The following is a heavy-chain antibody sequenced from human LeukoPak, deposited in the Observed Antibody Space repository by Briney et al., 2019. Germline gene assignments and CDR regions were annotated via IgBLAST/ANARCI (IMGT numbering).Heavy chain of an antibody. CDR3: AKAEGYCSGGSCYGGFDY. CDR1: GFTFNIYA. J-gene: IGHJ4*02. D-gene: IGHD2-15*01. V-gene: IGHV3-23*01. Sequence: PGGSLRLSCAASGFTFNIYAMSWVRQAPGKGLEWVSGISGSGDSTYCANSVKGRFTISRDNSKKTLYLQMNSLRAEDTAVYYCAKAEGYCSGGSCYGGFDYWGQGTLVTVSS. CDR2: ISGSGDST.